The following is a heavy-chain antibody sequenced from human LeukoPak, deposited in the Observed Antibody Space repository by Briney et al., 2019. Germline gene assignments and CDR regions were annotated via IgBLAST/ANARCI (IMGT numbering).Heavy chain of an antibody. D-gene: IGHD3-10*01. CDR2: ISSSSSYI. J-gene: IGHJ4*02. Sequence: GGSLRLSCAASGFTFSRYSMNWVRQAPGKGLEWVSSISSSSSYIYYADSVKGRFTISRDNAKNSLYLQMNSLRAEDTAVYYCARDLSITLLRGVIEWGQGTLVTVSS. CDR3: ARDLSITLLRGVIE. CDR1: GFTFSRYS. V-gene: IGHV3-21*01.